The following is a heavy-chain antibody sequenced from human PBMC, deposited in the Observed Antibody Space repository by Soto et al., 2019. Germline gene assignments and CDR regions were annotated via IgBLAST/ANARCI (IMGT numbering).Heavy chain of an antibody. D-gene: IGHD3-22*01. CDR3: ARVGPWVPYYYDSSPYTFENWFDP. V-gene: IGHV4-38-2*01. CDR2: IYLGGST. J-gene: IGHJ5*02. Sequence: PSETLSLTCAVSGYSISSGYYWGWLRQPPGKGLEWIGSIYLGGSTYYSPSLNSRVTLSIDMTNNHVSLILNSVTAADTAVYYCARVGPWVPYYYDSSPYTFENWFDPWGQGTLVTVSS. CDR1: GYSISSGYY.